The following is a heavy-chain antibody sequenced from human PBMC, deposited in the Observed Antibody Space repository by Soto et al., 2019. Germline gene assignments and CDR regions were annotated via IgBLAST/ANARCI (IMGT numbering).Heavy chain of an antibody. CDR1: GFTLSSYW. Sequence: GGSLRLSCAASGFTLSSYWMSWVRQAPGKGLEWVANIKQDGSEKDYVDSVKGRFTISRDKAKNSLYLQMNSLRAEDTAVYYCARGTSIDGDYFDYWGQGTLVTVSS. CDR2: IKQDGSEK. D-gene: IGHD3-10*01. J-gene: IGHJ4*02. V-gene: IGHV3-7*03. CDR3: ARGTSIDGDYFDY.